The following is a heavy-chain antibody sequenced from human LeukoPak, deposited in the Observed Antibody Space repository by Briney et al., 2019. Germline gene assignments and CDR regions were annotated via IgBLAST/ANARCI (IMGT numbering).Heavy chain of an antibody. J-gene: IGHJ6*04. D-gene: IGHD3-10*01. Sequence: SETLSLTCTVSGGSISSYYWSWIRQPPGKGLQWIGYIYYSGSTNYNPSLKSRVTISVDTSKNQFSLKLSSVTAADTAVYYCAKGEYYGSGGVDVWGKGTTVTISS. V-gene: IGHV4-59*01. CDR2: IYYSGST. CDR3: AKGEYYGSGGVDV. CDR1: GGSISSYY.